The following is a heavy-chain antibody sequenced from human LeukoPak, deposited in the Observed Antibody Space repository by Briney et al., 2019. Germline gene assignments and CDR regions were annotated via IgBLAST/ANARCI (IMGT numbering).Heavy chain of an antibody. CDR1: GGXFSSYA. Sequence: SVKVSCRASGGXFSSYAMSWVRQAPGQGLEWLGGIIPIFGTANYAQKFQGRVTITADESTSTAYMELSSLRSEDTAVYYCARGVGEYYDSTRAGFDYWGQGTLVTVSS. J-gene: IGHJ4*02. D-gene: IGHD3-22*01. CDR2: IIPIFGTA. CDR3: ARGVGEYYDSTRAGFDY. V-gene: IGHV1-69*01.